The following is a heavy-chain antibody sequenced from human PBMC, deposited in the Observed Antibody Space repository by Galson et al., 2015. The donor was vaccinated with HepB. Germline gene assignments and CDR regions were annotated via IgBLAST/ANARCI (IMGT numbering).Heavy chain of an antibody. CDR1: GFTFSNAW. CDR3: TTGPNSGSSHYCYGGMDV. Sequence: SLRLSCAASGFTFSNAWMSWVRQAPGKGLEWVGRIKSKTDGGTTDYAAPVKGRFTISRDDSKNTLYLQMNSLKTEDTAVYYCTTGPNSGSSHYCYGGMDVWGQGTTVTVSS. CDR2: IKSKTDGGTT. D-gene: IGHD1-26*01. J-gene: IGHJ6*02. V-gene: IGHV3-15*01.